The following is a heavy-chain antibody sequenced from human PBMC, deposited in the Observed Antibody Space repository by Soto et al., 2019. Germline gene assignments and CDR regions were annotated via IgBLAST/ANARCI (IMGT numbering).Heavy chain of an antibody. CDR1: GFTFNNYA. CDR2: ISGNDERT. J-gene: IGHJ4*02. D-gene: IGHD1-7*01. V-gene: IGHV3-23*01. CDR3: AKDRNYPRDQFHY. Sequence: PGGSLRLSCAASGFTFNNYAMSWVRQAPGKGLEWVSAISGNDERTYYADSVKGRFTVSRDNSKNTIVLHMDGLRAEDTAVYYCAKDRNYPRDQFHYWGQGTLVTVSS.